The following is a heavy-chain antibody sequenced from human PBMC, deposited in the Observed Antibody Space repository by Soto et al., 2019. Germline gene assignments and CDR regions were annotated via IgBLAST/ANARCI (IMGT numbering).Heavy chain of an antibody. CDR3: ARGKITGLFDY. J-gene: IGHJ4*02. Sequence: QVQLQQWGAGLLKPSETLSLTYAVYGGSFSGYYWTWIRQPPETGLEWIGEINHSGSTNYNPSLTSRVTISVDTSKNQFSLKLTSVTAADTAVYYCARGKITGLFDYWGQGTLVTVSS. D-gene: IGHD2-8*02. V-gene: IGHV4-34*01. CDR2: INHSGST. CDR1: GGSFSGYY.